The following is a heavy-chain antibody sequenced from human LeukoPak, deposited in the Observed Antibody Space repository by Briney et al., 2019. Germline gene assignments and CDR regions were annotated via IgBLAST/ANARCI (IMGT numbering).Heavy chain of an antibody. J-gene: IGHJ6*03. Sequence: SVKVSCKASGGTFSSYTITWVRQAPGQGLEWMGGIMPLFNTPNYAQQFQGRVTITTDESTSTAYMELSSLRSEDTAVYYCARVPRSGWYEDYYYYYYMDVWGKGTTVTVSS. D-gene: IGHD6-19*01. CDR1: GGTFSSYT. CDR3: ARVPRSGWYEDYYYYYYMDV. V-gene: IGHV1-69*05. CDR2: IMPLFNTP.